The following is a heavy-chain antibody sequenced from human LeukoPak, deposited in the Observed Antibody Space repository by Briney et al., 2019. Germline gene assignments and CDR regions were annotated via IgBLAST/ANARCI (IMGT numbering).Heavy chain of an antibody. Sequence: PGGSLRLSCAASGFTFSTYWMHWVRQAPGKGLAWVSRINSDGSRTTYADSVKGRFTISRDNAKNTLYLQMNSLRIEDTAVYYCARPETQYSSGLDGFDIWGQGTMVTVSS. J-gene: IGHJ3*02. CDR1: GFTFSTYW. CDR2: INSDGSRT. CDR3: ARPETQYSSGLDGFDI. D-gene: IGHD6-19*01. V-gene: IGHV3-74*01.